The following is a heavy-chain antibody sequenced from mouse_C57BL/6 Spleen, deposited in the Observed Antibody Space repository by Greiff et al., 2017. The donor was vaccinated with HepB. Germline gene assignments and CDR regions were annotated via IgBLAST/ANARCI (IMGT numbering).Heavy chain of an antibody. CDR1: GYTFTDYN. V-gene: IGHV1-22*01. Sequence: VQLQQSGPELVKPGASVKMSCKASGYTFTDYNMHWVKQSHGKSLEWIGYINPNNGGTSYNQKFKGKATLTVHKSSSTAYMELRSLTSEDSAVYYCARDEIDDGYSYAMDYWGQGTSVTVSS. D-gene: IGHD2-3*01. J-gene: IGHJ4*01. CDR2: INPNNGGT. CDR3: ARDEIDDGYSYAMDY.